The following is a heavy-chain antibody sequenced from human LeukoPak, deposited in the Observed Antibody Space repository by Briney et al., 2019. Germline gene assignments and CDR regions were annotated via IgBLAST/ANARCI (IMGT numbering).Heavy chain of an antibody. D-gene: IGHD2-21*02. CDR3: ASSGRVPHCGGDCFSGWFDP. CDR2: MYYSGST. Sequence: SETLSLTCTVSRGSISSSSYYWGWIRQPPGKGLQWIGSMYYSGSTYYNPSLKSRLTISVDTSKNQFSLKLSSVTAADTAVYYCASSGRVPHCGGDCFSGWFDPWGQGTLVTVSS. J-gene: IGHJ5*02. V-gene: IGHV4-39*01. CDR1: RGSISSSSYY.